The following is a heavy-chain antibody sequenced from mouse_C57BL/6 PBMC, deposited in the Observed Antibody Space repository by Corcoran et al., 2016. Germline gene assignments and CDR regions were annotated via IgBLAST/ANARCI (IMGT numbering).Heavy chain of an antibody. D-gene: IGHD1-1*01. CDR2: IFPGSGST. Sequence: QVQLQQSGPELVKPGASVKISCKASGYTFTDYYINWVKQRPGQGLEWIGWIFPGSGSTYYNEKFKGKATLTVDKSSSTAYMLLSSLTSEDSAVYFCARCPHYYGSSYQLAWFAYWGQGTLVTVSA. CDR1: GYTFTDYY. J-gene: IGHJ3*01. CDR3: ARCPHYYGSSYQLAWFAY. V-gene: IGHV1-75*01.